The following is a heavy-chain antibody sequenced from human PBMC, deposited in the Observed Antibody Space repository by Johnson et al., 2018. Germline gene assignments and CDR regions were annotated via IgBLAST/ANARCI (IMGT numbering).Heavy chain of an antibody. CDR2: IYYSGST. CDR1: GGSISSYY. V-gene: IGHV4-59*01. Sequence: QVQLQESGPGLVKPSETLSLTCTVSGGSISSYYWSWIRQPPGKGLEWILYIYYSGSTNYNPSLKSRVPISVDTSKNQFSLKLSPVTAADTAVYYCARDDYGSGSTPGGYYYYGMDVWGQGTTVTVSS. CDR3: ARDDYGSGSTPGGYYYYGMDV. D-gene: IGHD3-10*01. J-gene: IGHJ6*02.